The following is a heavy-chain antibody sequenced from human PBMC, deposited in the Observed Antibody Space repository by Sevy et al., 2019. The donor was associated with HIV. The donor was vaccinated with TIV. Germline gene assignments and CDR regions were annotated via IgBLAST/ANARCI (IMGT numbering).Heavy chain of an antibody. CDR1: GFTFSSYG. Sequence: GGSLRLSCAASGFTFSSYGMHWVRQAPVKGLEWVAVLWYDGSNKHYADSVKGRFTISRDNSKNTLYLQMNSLRAEDTAVYYCARDWSAFGSGSDYWGQGTLVTVSS. CDR2: LWYDGSNK. V-gene: IGHV3-33*01. J-gene: IGHJ4*02. CDR3: ARDWSAFGSGSDY. D-gene: IGHD6-19*01.